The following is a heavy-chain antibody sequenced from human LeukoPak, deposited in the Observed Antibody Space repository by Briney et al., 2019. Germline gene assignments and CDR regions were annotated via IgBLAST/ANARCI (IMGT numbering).Heavy chain of an antibody. J-gene: IGHJ5*02. V-gene: IGHV1-24*01. CDR3: GTAGVPGYWFEP. Sequence: ASVKVSCTVSGYTLTELSMHWVRQAPGKGLEWMGGVDPEDGETIYAQKFQGRVTMTEDTSTDTAYMELSSLRSEDTAVYYCGTAGVPGYWFEPWGQGTLVTVAS. CDR1: GYTLTELS. D-gene: IGHD7-27*01. CDR2: VDPEDGET.